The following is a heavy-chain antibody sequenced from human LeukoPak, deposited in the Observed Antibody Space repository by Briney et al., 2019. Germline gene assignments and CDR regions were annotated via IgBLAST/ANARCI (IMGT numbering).Heavy chain of an antibody. CDR2: INPNSGGT. Sequence: ASMKVSCKASGYSFTGYYMHWVRQAPGQGLEWMGCINPNSGGTDYAQKFQGRVTMTRDTSISTAYMELSRLTSDDTAVYYCASPGYSSSWYGGWVNPRNYYYYGMDVWGQGTTVTVSS. D-gene: IGHD6-13*01. CDR1: GYSFTGYY. J-gene: IGHJ6*02. V-gene: IGHV1-2*02. CDR3: ASPGYSSSWYGGWVNPRNYYYYGMDV.